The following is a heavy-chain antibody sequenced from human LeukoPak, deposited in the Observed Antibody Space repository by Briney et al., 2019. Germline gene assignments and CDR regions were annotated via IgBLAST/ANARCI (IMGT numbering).Heavy chain of an antibody. V-gene: IGHV4-59*08. J-gene: IGHJ4*02. Sequence: SETLSLTCTVSGGSITNYYWSWIRQPPGKGLEWIGFSYYNGNTNYNPSLKSRVTISVDMSKNQFSLKLTSLTAADTAVYYCARVSRYYQSSRHFDYWGQGILVTVSS. CDR3: ARVSRYYQSSRHFDY. CDR2: SYYNGNT. D-gene: IGHD1-26*01. CDR1: GGSITNYY.